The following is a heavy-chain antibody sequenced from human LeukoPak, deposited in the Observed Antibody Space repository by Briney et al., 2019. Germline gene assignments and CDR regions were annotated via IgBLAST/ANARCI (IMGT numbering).Heavy chain of an antibody. V-gene: IGHV3-30*01. J-gene: IGHJ4*02. D-gene: IGHD2-21*01. CDR1: GLAFSSHG. Sequence: GGSLRLSCAASGLAFSSHGVHWVRQAPGKGLEWVAVVSSDGSNKDYSDSVKGRFTISRDNSKNTLYLQMNSLRAEDTAVYYCARGAPSREFVNSLDYWGQGTQVTVSS. CDR3: ARGAPSREFVNSLDY. CDR2: VSSDGSNK.